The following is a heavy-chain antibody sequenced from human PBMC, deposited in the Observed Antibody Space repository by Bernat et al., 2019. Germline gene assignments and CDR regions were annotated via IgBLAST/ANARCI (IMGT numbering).Heavy chain of an antibody. D-gene: IGHD2-21*01. CDR1: GFTFSSYA. CDR3: ARDRGGLRSDAFDI. V-gene: IGHV3-30*01. CDR2: ISYDGSNK. J-gene: IGHJ3*02. Sequence: QVQLVESGGGVVQPGRSLRLSCAASGFTFSSYAMHWVRQAPGKGLEWVAVISYDGSNKYYADSVKGRFTISRDNSKNTLYLQMNSLRAEDTAVYYCARDRGGLRSDAFDIWGQGTMVTVSS.